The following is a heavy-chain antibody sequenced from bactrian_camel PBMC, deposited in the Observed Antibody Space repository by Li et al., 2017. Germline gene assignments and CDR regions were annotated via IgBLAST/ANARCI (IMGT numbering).Heavy chain of an antibody. V-gene: IGHV3S54*01. Sequence: HVQLVESGGGSVEAGGSLRLSCAASGNIHNHCVGWFRQAPGKEREAVAMIFTGDDHTYYAGSVKGRFTISKDYAKNILYMQMNSLKPEDTAMYYCAAEGERTVVARFCADFGYWGQGTQVT. D-gene: IGHD6*01. CDR2: IFTGDDHT. CDR1: GNIHNHC. J-gene: IGHJ6*01. CDR3: AAEGERTVVARFCADFGY.